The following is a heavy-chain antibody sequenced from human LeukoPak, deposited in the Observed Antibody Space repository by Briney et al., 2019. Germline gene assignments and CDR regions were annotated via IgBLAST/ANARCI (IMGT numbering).Heavy chain of an antibody. CDR2: IFHSGST. J-gene: IGHJ5*02. CDR3: ARGDSSASNCFDP. D-gene: IGHD6-19*01. CDR1: GGSISSDY. V-gene: IGHV4-59*01. Sequence: MSSETLSLTCTVSGGSISSDYWNWIRQPPGRGLEWIGCIFHSGSTKYNPSLMSRVTISLDTSKNHFSLKVSSVTAADTAVYYCARGDSSASNCFDPWGQGTLVTVSS.